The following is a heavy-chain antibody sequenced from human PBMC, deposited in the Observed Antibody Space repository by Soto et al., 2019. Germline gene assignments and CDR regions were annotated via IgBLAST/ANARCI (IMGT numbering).Heavy chain of an antibody. CDR3: ARVVGALGHWFDP. Sequence: SVKVSCKASGYTFTSYGLSWVRQAPGQGLEWMGRISAYNYNTNYAQKLQGRVTMTTDTSTSTAYMELRSLRSDDTAVYYCARVVGALGHWFDPWGQGTLVTVSS. D-gene: IGHD1-26*01. J-gene: IGHJ5*02. CDR1: GYTFTSYG. V-gene: IGHV1-18*01. CDR2: ISAYNYNT.